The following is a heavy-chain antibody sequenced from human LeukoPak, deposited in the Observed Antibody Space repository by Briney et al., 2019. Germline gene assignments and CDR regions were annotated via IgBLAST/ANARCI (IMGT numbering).Heavy chain of an antibody. CDR2: VSGSDGST. CDR3: AKSPLGFGELRTHYWYFDL. D-gene: IGHD3-10*01. CDR1: GFTFSSYA. J-gene: IGHJ2*01. Sequence: PGGSLRLSCAASGFTFSSYAMSWVRQAPGKGLEWVSAVSGSDGSTYYADPVQGRFTISRDNSKNTLYLQMNSLRAEDTAVYYCAKSPLGFGELRTHYWYFDLWGRGTLVTVSS. V-gene: IGHV3-23*01.